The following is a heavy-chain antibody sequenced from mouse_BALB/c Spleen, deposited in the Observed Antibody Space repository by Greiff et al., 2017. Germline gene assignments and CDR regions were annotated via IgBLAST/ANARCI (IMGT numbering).Heavy chain of an antibody. CDR3: VRRDYSWFAY. V-gene: IGHV2-9-2*01. J-gene: IGHJ3*01. Sequence: QVHLVESGPGLVAPSQSLSITCTVSGFSLTSYDISWIRQPPGKGLEWLGVIWTGGGTNYNSAFMSRLSISKDNSKSQVFLKMNSLQTDDTAIYYCVRRDYSWFAYWGQGTLVTVSA. CDR2: IWTGGGT. CDR1: GFSLTSYD. D-gene: IGHD2-4*01.